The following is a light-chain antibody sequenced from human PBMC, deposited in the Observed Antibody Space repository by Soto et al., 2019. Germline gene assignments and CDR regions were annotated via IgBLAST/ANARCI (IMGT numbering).Light chain of an antibody. V-gene: IGKV3-11*01. CDR2: DAS. J-gene: IGKJ4*01. CDR1: QSVSSY. Sequence: ELVLTQSPATLSLFPGERATLSCRASQSVSSYLAWYQQKTGQTPRLLIYDASNRATGIPARFSGSGSGTDFTLTISSLEPEDFAVYYCQQRSNWPLTFGGGTKWIS. CDR3: QQRSNWPLT.